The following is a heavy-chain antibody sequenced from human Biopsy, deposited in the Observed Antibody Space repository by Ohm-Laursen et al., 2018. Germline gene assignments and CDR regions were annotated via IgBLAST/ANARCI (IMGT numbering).Heavy chain of an antibody. J-gene: IGHJ4*02. D-gene: IGHD4-17*01. CDR1: GFTFSNYA. V-gene: IGHV3-23*01. CDR3: AKVGGPSYGDYVYFDF. Sequence: SLRLSCAASGFTFSNYAMSWVRQAPGKGLEWVSTFSGSGGSTYYAASVKGRFTVSRDNSQNTLYLQMNNLRAEDTAVYYCAKVGGPSYGDYVYFDFWGQGALVTVSS. CDR2: FSGSGGST.